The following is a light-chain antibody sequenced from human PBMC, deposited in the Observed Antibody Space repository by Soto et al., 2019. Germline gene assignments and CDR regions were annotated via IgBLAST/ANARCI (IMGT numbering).Light chain of an antibody. CDR3: AAWDDSLSGLYV. Sequence: QSVLTQPPSASGTPGQRVTISCSGSSSNVGSNTVNWYQQLPGTAPKLLIYSNNQRPSGVPDRFSGSKSGTSASLAISGLQSEDEADYYCAAWDDSLSGLYVFGTGTKLTAL. CDR2: SNN. J-gene: IGLJ1*01. V-gene: IGLV1-44*01. CDR1: SSNVGSNT.